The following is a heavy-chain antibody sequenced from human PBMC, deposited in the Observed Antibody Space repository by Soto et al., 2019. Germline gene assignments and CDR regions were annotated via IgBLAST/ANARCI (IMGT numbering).Heavy chain of an antibody. CDR1: GGSFTSNNW. CDR3: ASRDPGTSVDY. Sequence: QVQLQESGPGLVKPSGTLSLTCAVSGGSFTSNNWWTWVRQPPGQALECIGEIYRTGSTNYNPSLKSRVTISLDKSENPFSLKVTSLTAADTAVYYCASRDPGTSVDYWGQGTLVNVSS. D-gene: IGHD1-7*01. V-gene: IGHV4-4*02. CDR2: IYRTGST. J-gene: IGHJ4*02.